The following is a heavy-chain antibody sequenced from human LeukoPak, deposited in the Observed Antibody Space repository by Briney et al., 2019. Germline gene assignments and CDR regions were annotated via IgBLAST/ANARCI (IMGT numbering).Heavy chain of an antibody. V-gene: IGHV3-23*01. CDR1: GFTVTDNY. CDR3: AKFGNIYFDY. J-gene: IGHJ4*02. D-gene: IGHD2/OR15-2a*01. CDR2: ISGSGDST. Sequence: GGSLGLSCAASGFTVTDNYMNWVRQAPGKGLEWVSTISGSGDSTYYADSVKDRFTISRDNSKNTLYLQMNSLRAEDTAVYYCAKFGNIYFDYWGQGTLVTVSS.